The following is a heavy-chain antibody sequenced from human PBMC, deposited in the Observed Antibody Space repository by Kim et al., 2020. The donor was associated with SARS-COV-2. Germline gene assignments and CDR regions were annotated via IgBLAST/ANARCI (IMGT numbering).Heavy chain of an antibody. V-gene: IGHV4-34*01. J-gene: IGHJ5*02. Sequence: SETLSLTCAVYGGSFSGYYWSWIRQPPGKGLEWIGEINHSGSTNYNPSLKSRVTISVDTSKNQFSLKLSSVTAADTAVYYCARGRRVYGDRNWFDPWGQGTLVTVSS. CDR2: INHSGST. D-gene: IGHD4-17*01. CDR3: ARGRRVYGDRNWFDP. CDR1: GGSFSGYY.